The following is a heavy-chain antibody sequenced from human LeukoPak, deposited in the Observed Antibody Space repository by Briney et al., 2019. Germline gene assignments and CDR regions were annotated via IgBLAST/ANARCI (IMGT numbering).Heavy chain of an antibody. J-gene: IGHJ4*02. CDR3: AKDVSMIVVVHLDY. CDR2: ISGSGGST. D-gene: IGHD3-22*01. Sequence: GGSLRLSCAASGFAFSRYAMSWVRQAPGKGLEWVSAISGSGGSTYYADSVKGRFTISRDNSKNTLYLQMNSLRAEDTAVYYCAKDVSMIVVVHLDYWGQGTLVTVSS. V-gene: IGHV3-23*01. CDR1: GFAFSRYA.